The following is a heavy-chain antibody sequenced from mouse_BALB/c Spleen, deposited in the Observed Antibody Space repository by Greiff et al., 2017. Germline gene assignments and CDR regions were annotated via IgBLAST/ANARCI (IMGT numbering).Heavy chain of an antibody. J-gene: IGHJ4*01. CDR2: FYPGSGSI. CDR3: ARHEEGYYAMDY. CDR1: GYTFTEYI. Sequence: VQGVESGAGLVKPGASVKLSCKASGYTFTEYIIHWVKQRSGQGLEWIGWFYPGSGSIKYNEKFKDKATLTADKSSSTVYMELSRLTSEDSAVYFCARHEEGYYAMDYWGQGTSVTVSS. V-gene: IGHV1-62-2*01.